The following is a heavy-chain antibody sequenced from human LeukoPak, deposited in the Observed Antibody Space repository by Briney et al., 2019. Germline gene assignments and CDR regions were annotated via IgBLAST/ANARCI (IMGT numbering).Heavy chain of an antibody. CDR1: GFTFSSSA. V-gene: IGHV3-7*01. D-gene: IGHD3-3*01. Sequence: GGSLRLSCAASGFTFSSSAMSWVRQAPGKGLEWVANIKQDGSEKYYVDSVKGRFTISRDNAKNSLYLQMNSLRAEDTAVYYCARTFSYYDFWSGYSAFDIWGQGTMVTVSS. J-gene: IGHJ3*02. CDR3: ARTFSYYDFWSGYSAFDI. CDR2: IKQDGSEK.